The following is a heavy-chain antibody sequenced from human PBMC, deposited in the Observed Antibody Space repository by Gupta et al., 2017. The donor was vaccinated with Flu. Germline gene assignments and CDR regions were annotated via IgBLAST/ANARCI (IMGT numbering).Heavy chain of an antibody. V-gene: IGHV4-34*01. D-gene: IGHD6-13*01. J-gene: IGHJ4*02. Sequence: QVQLQQWGAGLLKPSETLSLTCAVYGGSFSGYYWSWIRQPPGKGLEWIGEINHSGSTNYNPSLKSRVTISVDTSKNQFSLKLSSVTAADTAVYYCARRVRRQQLVNRGDFDYWGQGTLVTVSS. CDR3: ARRVRRQQLVNRGDFDY. CDR2: INHSGST. CDR1: GGSFSGYY.